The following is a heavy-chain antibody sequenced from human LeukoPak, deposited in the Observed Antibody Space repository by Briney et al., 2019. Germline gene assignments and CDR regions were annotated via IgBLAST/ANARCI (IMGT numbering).Heavy chain of an antibody. CDR1: GGSINSYY. D-gene: IGHD3-10*01. Sequence: SETLSLACTVSGGSINSYYWSWIRQPPGKGLEWIGYIYYSGSTNYNPSLESRGTISVDTSKNHFSLKLSSVTAADTAVFYCAREGRFGEKDVWGEGTTVTVSS. J-gene: IGHJ6*04. CDR3: AREGRFGEKDV. CDR2: IYYSGST. V-gene: IGHV4-59*13.